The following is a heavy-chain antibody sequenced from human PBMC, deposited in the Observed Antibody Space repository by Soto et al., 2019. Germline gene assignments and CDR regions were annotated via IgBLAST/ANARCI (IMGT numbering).Heavy chain of an antibody. CDR2: IYYSGST. J-gene: IGHJ4*02. CDR1: GGSISSGDYY. CDR3: ARASMTLLNY. V-gene: IGHV4-30-4*01. Sequence: SETLSLTCTVSGGSISSGDYYWSWIRQPPGKGLEWIGYIYYSGSTYYNPSLKSRVTVSVDTSKNQFSLKLSSVTAADTAVYYCARASMTLLNYWGQGTLVTVSS.